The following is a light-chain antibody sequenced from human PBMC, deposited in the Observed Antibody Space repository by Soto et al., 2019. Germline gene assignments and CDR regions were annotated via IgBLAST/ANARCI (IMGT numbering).Light chain of an antibody. Sequence: SALSHAAYVCGSPGQSNTILCTGTSSDVGGYNYVSWYQQHPGKAPKLMIYDVSNRPSGVSNRFSGSKSGNTASLTISGLQAEDEADYYCSSYTSSSTYVFGTGTKVTV. V-gene: IGLV2-14*01. CDR3: SSYTSSSTYV. CDR2: DVS. J-gene: IGLJ1*01. CDR1: SSDVGGYNY.